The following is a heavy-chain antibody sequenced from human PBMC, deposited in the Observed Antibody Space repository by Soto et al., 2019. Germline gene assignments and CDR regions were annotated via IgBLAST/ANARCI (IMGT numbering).Heavy chain of an antibody. CDR3: AKDHWYRHNTGGPWDD. D-gene: IGHD2-8*02. CDR2: INGGGDRT. CDR1: GFTFSNYA. V-gene: IGHV3-23*01. J-gene: IGHJ4*02. Sequence: EVHLLESGGALAQPGGSLRLSCIASGFTFSNYAMSWVRQSPGKELEWVSTINGGGDRTYYTDSVKGRFTVSRDNSKNMLSLQMNSLNAEDTALYYCAKDHWYRHNTGGPWDDWGLGTLVTVTS.